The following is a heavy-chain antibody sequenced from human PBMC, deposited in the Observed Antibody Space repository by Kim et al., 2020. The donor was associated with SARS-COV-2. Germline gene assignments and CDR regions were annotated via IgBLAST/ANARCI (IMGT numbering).Heavy chain of an antibody. CDR2: INSDGSST. CDR1: GFTFSSYW. Sequence: GGSLRLSCAASGFTFSSYWMHWVRQAPGKGLVWVSRINSDGSSTSYADSVKGRFTISRDNAKNTLYLQMNSLRAEDTAVYYCAREGRIVSYNYYYYGMDVWGQGTTVTVSS. CDR3: AREGRIVSYNYYYYGMDV. V-gene: IGHV3-74*01. J-gene: IGHJ6*02. D-gene: IGHD3-10*01.